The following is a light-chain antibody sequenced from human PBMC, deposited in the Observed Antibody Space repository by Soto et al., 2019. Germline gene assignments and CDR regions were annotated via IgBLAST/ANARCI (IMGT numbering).Light chain of an antibody. CDR2: AAS. Sequence: DVQLTQAPSSLSASIGDRVTITCRASRIITGYLNWYQRKPGKAPELLIHAASNLETGVPSRFSGTESGTDFTLTISSLQSEDLGTYYCQQSYSTPGTFGPGTRV. CDR3: QQSYSTPGT. CDR1: RIITGY. V-gene: IGKV1-39*01. J-gene: IGKJ1*01.